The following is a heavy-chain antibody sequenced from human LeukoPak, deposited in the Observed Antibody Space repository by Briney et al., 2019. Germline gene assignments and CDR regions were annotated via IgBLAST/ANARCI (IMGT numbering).Heavy chain of an antibody. Sequence: GGSLRLSSAASVFTFSNYWISWVRQAQRKGLGWVANIKQEGSDKYYVDSVKGRFTISRDNAKNSLYLQMNSLRAEDTAVYYCAREREFGEFFDYWGQGTLVTVSS. V-gene: IGHV3-7*03. D-gene: IGHD3-10*01. CDR2: IKQEGSDK. J-gene: IGHJ4*02. CDR1: VFTFSNYW. CDR3: AREREFGEFFDY.